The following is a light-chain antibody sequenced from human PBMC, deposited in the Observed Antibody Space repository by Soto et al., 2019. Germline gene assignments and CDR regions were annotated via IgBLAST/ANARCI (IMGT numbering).Light chain of an antibody. J-gene: IGKJ5*01. V-gene: IGKV1-9*01. Sequence: IQLTQSPSFLSASPGDRVSITCRASQGISSFLAWYQQKPGRAPKLLIYAASTLQSGVPSRFSGSGSGTEFTLTITSLQPEDFATYYCQQLNCFPITFGQGTRLEIK. CDR3: QQLNCFPIT. CDR1: QGISSF. CDR2: AAS.